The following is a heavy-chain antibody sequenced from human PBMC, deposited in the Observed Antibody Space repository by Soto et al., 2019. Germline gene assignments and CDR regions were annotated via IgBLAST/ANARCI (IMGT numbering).Heavy chain of an antibody. CDR2: IYSGGST. D-gene: IGHD3-3*01. CDR3: ARDKTNYDFWSGYYTPNYYYYYYMDV. CDR1: GFTVSSNY. J-gene: IGHJ6*03. V-gene: IGHV3-66*01. Sequence: PGGSLRLSCAASGFTVSSNYMSWVRQAPGKGLEWVSVIYSGGSTYYADSVKGRFTISRDNSKNTLYLQMNSLRAEDTAVYYCARDKTNYDFWSGYYTPNYYYYYYMDVWGKGTTVTVSS.